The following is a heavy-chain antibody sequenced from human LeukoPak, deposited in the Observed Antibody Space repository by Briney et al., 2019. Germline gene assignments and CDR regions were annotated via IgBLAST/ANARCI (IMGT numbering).Heavy chain of an antibody. CDR2: INKDGSDK. CDR3: ARDAGYGGNSDY. D-gene: IGHD4-23*01. CDR1: GFTFNMYW. J-gene: IGHJ4*02. Sequence: GGSLRLSCAASGFTFNMYWMTWVRQAPGKGLESVAYINKDGSDKYYVDSVKGRFSVSRDNAKNSLYLQMNSLRAEDTAVYYCARDAGYGGNSDYWGQGTLVTVSS. V-gene: IGHV3-7*01.